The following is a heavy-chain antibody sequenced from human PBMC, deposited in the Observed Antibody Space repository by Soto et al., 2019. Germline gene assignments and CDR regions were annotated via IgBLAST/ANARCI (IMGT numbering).Heavy chain of an antibody. J-gene: IGHJ4*02. V-gene: IGHV1-46*01. D-gene: IGHD2-21*01. CDR3: ARSLLQGDF. Sequence: QVQLVQSGAEVKKPGASVKVSCKASGYTFIHYYIHWVRQAPGQGFEWMAIINPNGGSTNYAQKFRGRVTVTSDTSTTTVSMELNSLGSDDTAVYFCARSLLQGDFWGQGTLVTVSS. CDR1: GYTFIHYY. CDR2: INPNGGST.